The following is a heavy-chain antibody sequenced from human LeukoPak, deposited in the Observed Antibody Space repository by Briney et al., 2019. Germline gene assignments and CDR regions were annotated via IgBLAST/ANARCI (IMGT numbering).Heavy chain of an antibody. J-gene: IGHJ6*02. V-gene: IGHV1-8*01. CDR1: GYTFTSYD. CDR3: ARGHQDGDYGYYHYGMDV. CDR2: MNPNSGNT. Sequence: ASVKVSCKASGYTFTSYDINWVRQATGQGLEWMGWMNPNSGNTGYAQKFQGRVTMTRNTSISTAYMELSSLRSEDTAVYYCARGHQDGDYGYYHYGMDVWGQGTTVTVSS. D-gene: IGHD4-17*01.